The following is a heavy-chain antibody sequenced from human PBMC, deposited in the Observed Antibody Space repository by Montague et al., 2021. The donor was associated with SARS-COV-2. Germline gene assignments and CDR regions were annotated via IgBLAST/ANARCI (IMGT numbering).Heavy chain of an antibody. CDR2: IKHDGSEK. J-gene: IGHJ6*02. CDR3: ARGSTGWYAIFGHYGMDV. CDR1: RFTFSDFW. D-gene: IGHD6-19*01. Sequence: SLRLSCAASRFTFSDFWMNLVRQAPGKGLEWVADIKHDGSEKSYVDSVKGRFTISRDNAKNSLYLQMNSLRAEDTAVYYCARGSTGWYAIFGHYGMDVWGQGTTVTVSS. V-gene: IGHV3-7*01.